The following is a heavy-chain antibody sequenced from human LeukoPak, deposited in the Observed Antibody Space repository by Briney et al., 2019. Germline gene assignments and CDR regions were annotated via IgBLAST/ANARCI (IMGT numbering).Heavy chain of an antibody. CDR3: ARDKVVGPTICDY. V-gene: IGHV3-30*02. CDR1: GFTFSSYG. CDR2: IRYDGSNK. D-gene: IGHD1-26*01. Sequence: GGSLRLSCAASGFTFSSYGMHWVRQAPGKGLEWVAFIRYDGSNKYYADSVKGRFTISRDNTKSSLYLQMDSLRAEDTAVYYCARDKVVGPTICDYWGLGTLVTVSS. J-gene: IGHJ4*02.